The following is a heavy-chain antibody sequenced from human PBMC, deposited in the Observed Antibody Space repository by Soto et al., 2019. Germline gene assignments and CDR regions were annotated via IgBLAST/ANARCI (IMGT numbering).Heavy chain of an antibody. CDR2: LYYGRSA. CDR3: ALRSMAVVPEY. D-gene: IGHD3-22*01. Sequence: QVQLQESGPGLVKPSETLSLTCAVSDDSISSYYCMWIRQPPGKGLESIGYLYYGRSANYNPSLKSRVTLSVVTSTNQCSLTLSSMTAADTAVYYCALRSMAVVPEYWGQGTLVTVSS. V-gene: IGHV4-59*01. CDR1: DDSISSYY. J-gene: IGHJ4*02.